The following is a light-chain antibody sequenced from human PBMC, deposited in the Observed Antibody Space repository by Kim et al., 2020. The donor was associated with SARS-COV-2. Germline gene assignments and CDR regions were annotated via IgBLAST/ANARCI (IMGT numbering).Light chain of an antibody. CDR3: QAWDSSTVV. Sequence: VSPGLTASITCSGNKLGDKYACLYQQNPGQSPVLVIYQDSKRPSGIPERFSGSNSGNTATLTISGTQAMDEADYYCQAWDSSTVVFGGGTQLTVL. V-gene: IGLV3-1*01. CDR1: KLGDKY. J-gene: IGLJ2*01. CDR2: QDS.